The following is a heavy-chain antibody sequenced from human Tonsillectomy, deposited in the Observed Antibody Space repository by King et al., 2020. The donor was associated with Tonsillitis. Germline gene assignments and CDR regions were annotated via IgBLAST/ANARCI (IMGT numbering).Heavy chain of an antibody. CDR2: ISGSGGST. Sequence: VQLVESGGGLVQPGGSLRLSCAASGFTFSSYAMSWVRQAPGKGLEWVSAISGSGGSTYYADAVKGRFTISRDNSKNTLYLQMNSLRAEDTAVYYCAKGGVGGDSSGYYYGNWFDPLGQGTLVTVSS. J-gene: IGHJ5*02. CDR3: AKGGVGGDSSGYYYGNWFDP. CDR1: GFTFSSYA. D-gene: IGHD3-22*01. V-gene: IGHV3-23*04.